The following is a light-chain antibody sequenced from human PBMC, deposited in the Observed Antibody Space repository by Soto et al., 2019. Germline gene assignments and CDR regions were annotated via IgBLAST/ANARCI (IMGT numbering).Light chain of an antibody. Sequence: IQMTQSPSSMSASVGDRVTITCRAGQSISAYLNWYQQTPGKAPILLIYAASRLQSGVPSRFSGTGSGTDFTLTISSLQPEDFATYYCQLTSTFLVTFAHGTNVAI. J-gene: IGKJ1*01. CDR3: QLTSTFLVT. CDR2: AAS. CDR1: QSISAY. V-gene: IGKV1-39*01.